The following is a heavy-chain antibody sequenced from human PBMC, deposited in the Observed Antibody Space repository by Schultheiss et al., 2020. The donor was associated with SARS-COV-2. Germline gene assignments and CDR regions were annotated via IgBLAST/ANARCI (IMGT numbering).Heavy chain of an antibody. CDR2: ISGSGGST. CDR3: AKDVEYSSSSTAFDY. D-gene: IGHD6-6*01. Sequence: GESLKISCAASGFTVSSNYMSWVRQAPGKGLEWVSAISGSGGSTYYADSVKGRFTISRDNSKNTLYLQMNSLRAEDTAVYYCAKDVEYSSSSTAFDYWGQGTLVTVSS. CDR1: GFTVSSNY. J-gene: IGHJ4*02. V-gene: IGHV3-23*01.